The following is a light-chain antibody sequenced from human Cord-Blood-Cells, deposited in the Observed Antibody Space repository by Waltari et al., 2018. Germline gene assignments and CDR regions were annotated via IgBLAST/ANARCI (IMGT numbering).Light chain of an antibody. CDR1: QSVSSD. Sequence: EIVLTQSQATLSLSPGERAPLSCRASQSVSSDLAGYQQKPGQSPRLLIYDASNRATGIPARFSGSGSATDFTLTISSLEPEDFSVYYCQQRSNWPPLTFGGGTKVEIK. CDR3: QQRSNWPPLT. J-gene: IGKJ4*01. CDR2: DAS. V-gene: IGKV3-11*01.